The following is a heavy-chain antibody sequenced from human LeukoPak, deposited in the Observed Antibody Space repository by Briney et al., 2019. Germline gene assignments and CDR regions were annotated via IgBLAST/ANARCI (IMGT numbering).Heavy chain of an antibody. CDR3: AKTGGPRYHMDV. Sequence: PGGSLRLPCAASGFTFSSSAMSWVRQAPGKGLEWVSYISYGGATTYYADSVRGRFTISRDNSKNTLYLQVNSLRAEDTALYYCAKTGGPRYHMDVWGKGTTVTVSS. J-gene: IGHJ6*03. V-gene: IGHV3-23*01. CDR1: GFTFSSSA. CDR2: ISYGGATT. D-gene: IGHD1-14*01.